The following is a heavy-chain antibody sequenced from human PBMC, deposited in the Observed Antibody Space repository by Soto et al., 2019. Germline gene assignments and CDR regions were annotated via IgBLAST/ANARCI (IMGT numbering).Heavy chain of an antibody. J-gene: IGHJ4*02. CDR1: GGSINNNNYY. Sequence: KPSETLSLTCTVSGGSINNNNYYWAWIRQPPGKGLSWIASIYYDGSTYYNSSLKSRVTISRDTSKNHFSLRLTSMTAADTAVYYCATVLVGATRHPDSDSWGRGTLVTVSS. D-gene: IGHD2-15*01. CDR2: IYYDGST. CDR3: ATVLVGATRHPDSDS. V-gene: IGHV4-39*02.